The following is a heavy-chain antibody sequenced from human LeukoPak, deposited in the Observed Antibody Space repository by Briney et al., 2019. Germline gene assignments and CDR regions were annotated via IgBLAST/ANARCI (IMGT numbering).Heavy chain of an antibody. Sequence: SETLSLTCTVSCGSLSSYSWSWIRQPPGKGLEWIGYIYYSGSTNYNPSLKSRVTISVDTSKNQFSLKLSSVTAADTAVYYCARGWGYLDYWGQGTLVTVSS. V-gene: IGHV4-59*01. CDR2: IYYSGST. J-gene: IGHJ4*02. CDR1: CGSLSSYS. CDR3: ARGWGYLDY. D-gene: IGHD7-27*01.